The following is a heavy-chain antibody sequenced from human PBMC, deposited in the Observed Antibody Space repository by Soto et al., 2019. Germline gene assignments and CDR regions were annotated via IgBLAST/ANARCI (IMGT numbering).Heavy chain of an antibody. J-gene: IGHJ5*02. D-gene: IGHD2-21*02. CDR1: GGSMSKRFYY. CDR2: IFTRSYT. V-gene: IGHV4-39*01. Sequence: ASETRSDRWSGSGGSMSKRFYYGAWIRQPPGSGLEWFCSIFTRSYTYYNPSLQSRVSMSIDTSKNHFSLKLTSATAADTAMYYCARHREAGQPEYCSFAPCGPGTLVT. CDR3: ARHREAGQPEYCSFAP.